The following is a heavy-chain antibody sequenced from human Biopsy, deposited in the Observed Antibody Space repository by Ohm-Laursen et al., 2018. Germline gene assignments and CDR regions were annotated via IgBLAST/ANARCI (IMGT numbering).Heavy chain of an antibody. CDR2: INDDADRT. Sequence: SLRLSCAASGFTFTTHAMIWVRQAPGKGLEWVSAINDDADRTYYANSVKGRFTISRDNSKNTLYLQMNSLRSDDTAVYYCATKLTGYFHHWGQGTLVIVSS. J-gene: IGHJ1*01. CDR3: ATKLTGYFHH. D-gene: IGHD3-9*01. V-gene: IGHV3-23*01. CDR1: GFTFTTHA.